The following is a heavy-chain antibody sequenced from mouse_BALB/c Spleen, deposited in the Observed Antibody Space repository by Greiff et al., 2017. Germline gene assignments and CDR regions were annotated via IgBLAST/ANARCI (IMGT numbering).Heavy chain of an antibody. D-gene: IGHD2-3*01. CDR2: IRSKSNNYAT. CDR3: VRRWLLREDAMDY. J-gene: IGHJ4*01. Sequence: EVQLVESGGGLVQPKGSLKLSCAASGFTFNTYAMNWVRQAPGKGLEWVARIRSKSNNYATYYADSVKDRFTISRDDSQSMLYLQMNNLKTEDTAMYYCVRRWLLREDAMDYWGQGTSVTVSS. CDR1: GFTFNTYA. V-gene: IGHV10-1*02.